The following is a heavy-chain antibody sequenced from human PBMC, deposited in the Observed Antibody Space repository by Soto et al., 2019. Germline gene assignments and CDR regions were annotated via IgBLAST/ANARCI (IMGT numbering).Heavy chain of an antibody. CDR1: GFTFSSYA. Sequence: GGSLRLSCAASGFTFSSYAMHWVRQAPGRGLEWVAVISYDGSNKYYADSVKGRFTISRDNSKNTLYLQMNSLRAEDTAVYYCARVPDSSGWYEFDYWGQGTLVTVSS. J-gene: IGHJ4*02. V-gene: IGHV3-30-3*01. CDR2: ISYDGSNK. D-gene: IGHD6-19*01. CDR3: ARVPDSSGWYEFDY.